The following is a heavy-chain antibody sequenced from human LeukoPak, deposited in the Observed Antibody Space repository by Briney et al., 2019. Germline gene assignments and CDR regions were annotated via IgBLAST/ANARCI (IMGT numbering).Heavy chain of an antibody. V-gene: IGHV3-23*01. CDR1: GFTFSTFA. CDR2: VLGVGIT. Sequence: GGSLRLSCAASGFTFSTFAMAWVRQVPGKGLEWVSGVLGVGITYYADSVKGRFTLSKDNSKKTVCLQMNSLRVEDTAIYYCAKDLHYNDGRWEFDPWGQGTLVTVSS. D-gene: IGHD5-24*01. CDR3: AKDLHYNDGRWEFDP. J-gene: IGHJ5*02.